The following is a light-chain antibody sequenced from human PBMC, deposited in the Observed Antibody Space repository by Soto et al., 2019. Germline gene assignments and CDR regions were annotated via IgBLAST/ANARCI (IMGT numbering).Light chain of an antibody. CDR1: ESLLSSGGETY. CDR2: EVS. CDR3: MQSTHLPLP. J-gene: IGKJ5*01. Sequence: DIVMSQTPLSLSVTPVQPASISCRSSESLLSSGGETYLFWYLQRPGQSPQLLIYEVSNRISAVPDRFSGSGSGTDFTQKISRVEAEDAGVYYCMQSTHLPLPFGQGTRLEI. V-gene: IGKV2D-29*02.